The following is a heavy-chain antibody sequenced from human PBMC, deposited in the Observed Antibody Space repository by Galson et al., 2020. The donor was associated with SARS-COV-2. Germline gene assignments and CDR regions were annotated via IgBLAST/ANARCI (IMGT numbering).Heavy chain of an antibody. CDR3: ARSRYSYGYEAFFDY. V-gene: IGHV4-59*01. Sequence: SETLSLTCTVSGGSISSYYWSWIRQTPGKGLEWIGYIYYSGSTNYNHSLTTRVTISVDTSKNQFSLKLSSVTAADTAVYYCARSRYSYGYEAFFDYWGQGTLVTVSS. D-gene: IGHD5-18*01. CDR1: GGSISSYY. CDR2: IYYSGST. J-gene: IGHJ4*02.